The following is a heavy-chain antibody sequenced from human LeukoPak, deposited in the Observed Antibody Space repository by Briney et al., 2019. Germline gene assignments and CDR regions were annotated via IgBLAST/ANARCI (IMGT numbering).Heavy chain of an antibody. J-gene: IGHJ4*02. V-gene: IGHV3-11*04. CDR3: WKPPVTTCSGAYCYPFDY. Sequence: GGALRVSRALSLLTFPDTYMTWIRQAPAKGLEALSYISPSGTDISYAHAVKGRFTISRNNSKDPLHLQAKRQKADDTSDYYLWKPPVTTCSGAYCYPFDYWSQGTLVTVSS. D-gene: IGHD2-15*01. CDR2: ISPSGTDI. CDR1: LLTFPDTY.